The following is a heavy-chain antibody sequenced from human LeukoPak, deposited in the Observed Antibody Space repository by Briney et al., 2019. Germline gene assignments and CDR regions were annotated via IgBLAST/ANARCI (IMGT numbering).Heavy chain of an antibody. CDR2: INPRGSST. CDR3: AREGFYGRELFPAFDY. D-gene: IGHD3-10*01. J-gene: IGHJ4*02. CDR1: GDTFTNYY. V-gene: IGHV1-46*01. Sequence: ASVKVSCKASGDTFTNYYIHWVRQAPGQGLEWMGIINPRGSSTSYAQKFQGRVTMTRDTSTSTVNMELSNLRSEDTAVYYCAREGFYGRELFPAFDYWGQGTLVTVSS.